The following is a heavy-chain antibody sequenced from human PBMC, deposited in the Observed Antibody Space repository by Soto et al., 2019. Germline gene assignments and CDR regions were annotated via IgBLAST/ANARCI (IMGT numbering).Heavy chain of an antibody. CDR1: GYTFTSYY. J-gene: IGHJ3*02. Sequence: QVQLVQSGAEVKKPGASVKVSCKASGYTFTSYYMHWVRQAPGQGLEWMGIINPSGGSTSYAQKFQGRVTMIRDTFTSTVYMELSSLRSEDTAVYYCARDKWWGTTRSRDAFDIWGQGTMVTVSS. V-gene: IGHV1-46*01. CDR2: INPSGGST. CDR3: ARDKWWGTTRSRDAFDI. D-gene: IGHD2-15*01.